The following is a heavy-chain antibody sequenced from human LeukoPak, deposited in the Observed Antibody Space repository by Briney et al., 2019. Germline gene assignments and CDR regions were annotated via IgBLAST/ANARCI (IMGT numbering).Heavy chain of an antibody. V-gene: IGHV1-18*01. CDR3: ARDQWLEKYDY. CDR2: ISAYNGNT. D-gene: IGHD6-19*01. CDR1: GYTFTSYG. Sequence: ASVKVSCKASGYTFTSYGISWVRQAPGQGLKWMEWISAYNGNTNYAQKLQGRVTMTTDTSTSTAYMELRSLRSDDTAVYYCARDQWLEKYDYWGQGTLVTVSS. J-gene: IGHJ4*02.